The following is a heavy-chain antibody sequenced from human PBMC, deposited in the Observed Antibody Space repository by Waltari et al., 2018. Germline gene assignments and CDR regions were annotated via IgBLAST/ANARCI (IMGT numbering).Heavy chain of an antibody. V-gene: IGHV3-23*01. CDR3: ANIYYSSVK. CDR1: GFTFSTYA. D-gene: IGHD3-10*01. Sequence: EVQLLESGGGLVQPGGSLRLSCAASGFTFSTYAMNWVRQAPGKGLKWVSGIRSSGGSIFSTAALKGRFTISRDNSKNTLYLQMNSLRAEDTAVYYCANIYYSSVKWGPGTLVTVSS. CDR2: IRSSGGSI. J-gene: IGHJ4*02.